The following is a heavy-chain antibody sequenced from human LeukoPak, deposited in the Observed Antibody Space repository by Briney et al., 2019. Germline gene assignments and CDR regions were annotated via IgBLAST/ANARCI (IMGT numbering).Heavy chain of an antibody. CDR2: IRYDGSNK. V-gene: IGHV3-30*02. D-gene: IGHD3-9*01. CDR1: GFTFSSYG. J-gene: IGHJ4*02. CDR3: AKDPHFDWLSYYFDS. Sequence: GGSLRLSCAASGFTFSSYGMHWVRQAPGKGLEWVAFIRYDGSNKYYADSVKGRFTISRDNSKNTLYLQMNSLRAEDTAVYYCAKDPHFDWLSYYFDSWGQGTPVTVSS.